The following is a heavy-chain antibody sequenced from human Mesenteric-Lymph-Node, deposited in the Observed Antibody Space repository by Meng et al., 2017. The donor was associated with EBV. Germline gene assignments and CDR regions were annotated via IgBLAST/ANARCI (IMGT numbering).Heavy chain of an antibody. D-gene: IGHD4-23*01. CDR3: VRAFYGGNSDF. J-gene: IGHJ4*02. CDR1: GYIFSNYD. V-gene: IGHV1-8*01. Sequence: QAQRGHAGAEGKKPGASVKVFCKASGYIFSNYDIKWVRQAPGRGLEWMGWMNPNSGNTAYAQKFQGRVSMTRSTSIPTAYMELTGLRSDDTAVYYCVRAFYGGNSDFWGQGTLVTVSS. CDR2: MNPNSGNT.